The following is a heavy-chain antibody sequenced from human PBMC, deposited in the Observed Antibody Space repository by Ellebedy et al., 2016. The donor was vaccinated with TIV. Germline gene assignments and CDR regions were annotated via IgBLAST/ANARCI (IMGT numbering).Heavy chain of an antibody. V-gene: IGHV3-7*01. Sequence: GGSLRLSXAASGFTFSSYWMGWVRQAPGKGLEWVANKNQDGSEKYNVASVKGRFTISRDNAKNSLYLQLNSLRAEDTAVYYCARIAYSSGYYFDYWGQGTLVTVSS. J-gene: IGHJ4*02. D-gene: IGHD6-19*01. CDR3: ARIAYSSGYYFDY. CDR2: KNQDGSEK. CDR1: GFTFSSYW.